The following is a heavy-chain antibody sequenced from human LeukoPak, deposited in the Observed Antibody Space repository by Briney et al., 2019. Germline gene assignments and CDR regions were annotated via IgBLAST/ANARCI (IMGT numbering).Heavy chain of an antibody. V-gene: IGHV3-66*01. CDR2: IYSDGST. CDR1: GYTVSDKP. Sequence: GGSLRLSCAASGYTVSDKPMTWVRQAAGKGLEWVSVIYSDGSTYYSESVKGRFYISRDNSKNTLYLQMNSLGAEDTAVYYCAARPESNRGPYDYWGQGTLVTVSS. D-gene: IGHD1/OR15-1a*01. CDR3: AARPESNRGPYDY. J-gene: IGHJ4*02.